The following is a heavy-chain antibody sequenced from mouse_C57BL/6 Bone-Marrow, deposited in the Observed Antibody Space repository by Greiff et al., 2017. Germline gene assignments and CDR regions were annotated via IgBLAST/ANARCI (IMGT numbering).Heavy chain of an antibody. D-gene: IGHD2-2*01. CDR3: ARGGYGGVAY. CDR2: FHPYNDDT. V-gene: IGHV1-47*01. Sequence: VKLVESGAELVKPGASVKMSCKASGYTFTTYPIEWMKQTHGKSLEWIGNFHPYNDDTKYNEKFKGKATLTVEKSSSTVYLELSRLTSEDSAVYYCARGGYGGVAYWGQGAVVTVSA. J-gene: IGHJ3*01. CDR1: GYTFTTYP.